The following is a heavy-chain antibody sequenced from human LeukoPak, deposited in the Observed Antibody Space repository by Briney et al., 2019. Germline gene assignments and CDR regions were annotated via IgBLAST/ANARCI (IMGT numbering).Heavy chain of an antibody. V-gene: IGHV1-3*01. CDR2: INAGNGNT. J-gene: IGHJ4*02. CDR1: GYTFTSYA. D-gene: IGHD3-22*01. CDR3: ARARVGVITFGSNYFDY. Sequence: ASVKVSCKASGYTFTSYAMHWVRQAPGQRLEWMGWINAGNGNTKYSQKFQGRVTVTRDTSASTAYMELSSLRSEDTAVYYCARARVGVITFGSNYFDYWGQGILVTVSS.